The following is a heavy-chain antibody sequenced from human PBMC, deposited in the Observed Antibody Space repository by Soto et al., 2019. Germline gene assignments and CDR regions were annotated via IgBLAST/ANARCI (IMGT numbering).Heavy chain of an antibody. CDR3: ASHQNPKGYCSSTSCYPYYMDV. CDR1: GGSISSYY. V-gene: IGHV4-59*08. CDR2: IYYSGST. J-gene: IGHJ6*03. D-gene: IGHD2-2*01. Sequence: SETLSLTCTVSGGSISSYYWSWIRQPPGKGLEWIGYIYYSGSTNYNPSLKSRVTISVDTSKNQFSLKLSSVTAADTAVYYCASHQNPKGYCSSTSCYPYYMDVWCKGTTVTVSS.